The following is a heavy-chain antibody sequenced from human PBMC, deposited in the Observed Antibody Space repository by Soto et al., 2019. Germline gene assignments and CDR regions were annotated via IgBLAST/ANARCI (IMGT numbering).Heavy chain of an antibody. V-gene: IGHV4-39*01. CDR2: IYYSGST. J-gene: IGHJ6*02. CDR1: GGSISSSSYY. D-gene: IGHD3-3*01. CDR3: ARIGLRFLEWLFSYGMDV. Sequence: QLQLQESGPGLVKPSETLSLTCTVSGGSISSSSYYWGWIRQPPGKGLEWIGSIYYSGSTYYNPSLKSRVTISVDTSKNQFSLKLSSVTAADTAVYYCARIGLRFLEWLFSYGMDVWGQGTTVTVSS.